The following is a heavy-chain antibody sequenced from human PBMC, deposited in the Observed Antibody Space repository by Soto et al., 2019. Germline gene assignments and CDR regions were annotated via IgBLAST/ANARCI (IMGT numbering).Heavy chain of an antibody. J-gene: IGHJ4*02. Sequence: HVQLQQWGAGLLKPSETLSLTCAVYGGSFSYHYWSWIRQPPGKGLEWIGEINHNGSPNYNPSLKSRVTISVDTSKNQFSLKLSAVAAADTAVYYCAGGPWQPRFDSWGQGTLVTVSS. V-gene: IGHV4-34*02. D-gene: IGHD5-12*01. CDR3: AGGPWQPRFDS. CDR2: INHNGSP. CDR1: GGSFSYHY.